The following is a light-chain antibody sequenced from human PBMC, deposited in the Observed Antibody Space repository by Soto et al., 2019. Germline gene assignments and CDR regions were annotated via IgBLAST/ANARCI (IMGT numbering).Light chain of an antibody. J-gene: IGKJ3*01. CDR3: QQRYSTPLT. CDR1: QSISSY. CDR2: AAS. Sequence: DIQMTQSPSSLSASVGDRVTITCRASQSISSYLNWYQQKPGKAPKLLIYAASSLQSGVPSRFSGSGSGTDFTLTISSLQPEDFATYYCQQRYSTPLTFVPGTKVDIK. V-gene: IGKV1-39*01.